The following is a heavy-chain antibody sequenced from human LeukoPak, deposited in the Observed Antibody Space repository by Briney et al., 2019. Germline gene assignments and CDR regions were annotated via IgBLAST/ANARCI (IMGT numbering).Heavy chain of an antibody. CDR2: FDHENDET. CDR3: ATDGTGRYSVDC. D-gene: IGHD1-1*01. J-gene: IGHJ4*02. CDR1: GYTLSELS. Sequence: ASVKVSCKVSGYTLSELSMYWVRQGPGKGLEWMGSFDHENDETTYAQKFQGRIRMTEDTSTQTAYMELSGLRSDDTAIYYCATDGTGRYSVDCCGQGTLVTVSS. V-gene: IGHV1-24*01.